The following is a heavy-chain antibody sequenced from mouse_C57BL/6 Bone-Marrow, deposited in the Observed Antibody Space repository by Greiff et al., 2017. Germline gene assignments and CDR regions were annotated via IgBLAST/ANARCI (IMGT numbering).Heavy chain of an antibody. Sequence: QVQLQQPGAELVKPGASVKLSCKASGYTFTSYWMHWVKQRPGQGLEWIGMIHPNSGSTNYNEKFKSKATLTVGKTSSTASRQLSSLMTEDSAVYYCARRIVKVGYAMDYWGQGTSVTVTS. D-gene: IGHD2-5*01. J-gene: IGHJ4*01. CDR3: ARRIVKVGYAMDY. V-gene: IGHV1-64*01. CDR2: IHPNSGST. CDR1: GYTFTSYW.